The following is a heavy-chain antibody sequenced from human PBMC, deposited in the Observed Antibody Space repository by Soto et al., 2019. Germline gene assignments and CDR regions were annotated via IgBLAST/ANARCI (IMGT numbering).Heavy chain of an antibody. V-gene: IGHV3-48*03. J-gene: IGHJ6*02. Sequence: SLGLSCAISGFSFSSYEMNCARQAPGKGLEWVSYIGTSGKTIYYADSVRGRFTISRDNAKNSLYLQMNSLRAEDTAVYFCARDPAIYSGKFDYGLDVRGRGTTVTASS. CDR1: GFSFSSYE. D-gene: IGHD4-4*01. CDR3: ARDPAIYSGKFDYGLDV. CDR2: IGTSGKTI.